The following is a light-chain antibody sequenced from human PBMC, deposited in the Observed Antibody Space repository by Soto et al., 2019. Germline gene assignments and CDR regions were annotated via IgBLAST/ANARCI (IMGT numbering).Light chain of an antibody. V-gene: IGKV3-15*01. J-gene: IGKJ5*01. CDR3: QQYNKWPLT. Sequence: EILMTQSPATLSVSPGERAALSCRASQSVSTNLAWYQQKPGQAPRVLIYGASTRATDIPARFSGSGSETEFTLTISSLQSEDFAFYYCQQYNKWPLTFGQGTRLEIK. CDR2: GAS. CDR1: QSVSTN.